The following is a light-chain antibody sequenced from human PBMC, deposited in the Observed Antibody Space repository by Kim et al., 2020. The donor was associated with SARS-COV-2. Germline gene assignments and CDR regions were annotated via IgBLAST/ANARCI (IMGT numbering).Light chain of an antibody. V-gene: IGKV3-20*01. Sequence: SPGERATLSCRASQSVSSRYFAWYQQKPGQPPRLLMYGASSRATGIPDRFSGSGSGPDFTLTISRLEPEDFAVYYCQQYGSTPWTFGQGTKVDIK. CDR2: GAS. CDR3: QQYGSTPWT. CDR1: QSVSSRY. J-gene: IGKJ1*01.